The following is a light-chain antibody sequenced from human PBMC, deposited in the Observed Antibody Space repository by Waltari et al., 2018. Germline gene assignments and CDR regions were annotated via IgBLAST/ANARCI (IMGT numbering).Light chain of an antibody. J-gene: IGKJ3*01. CDR2: SAS. Sequence: DIQMTQSPSSVSASVGHRVTITCRASQGINNWLAWYQRKPGRAPKLLIYSASTLQSGVPSRFSGSGSGTEFTLTISSLQSEDFAVYYCQQAYSFPFTFGPGTKVDI. CDR3: QQAYSFPFT. V-gene: IGKV1-12*01. CDR1: QGINNW.